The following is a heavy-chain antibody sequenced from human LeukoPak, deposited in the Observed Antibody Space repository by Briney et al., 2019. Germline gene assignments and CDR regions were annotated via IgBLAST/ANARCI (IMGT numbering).Heavy chain of an antibody. Sequence: ASVKVSCKASGYTFTSYGISWVRQAPGQGLEWMGWISTYNGNTNYAQKLQGRVTMTTDTSTSTAYMELRSLRSDDTAVYYCARGTAYYDSSGSRYYYYYMDVWGKGTTVTVSS. D-gene: IGHD3-22*01. CDR2: ISTYNGNT. CDR3: ARGTAYYDSSGSRYYYYYMDV. V-gene: IGHV1-18*01. CDR1: GYTFTSYG. J-gene: IGHJ6*03.